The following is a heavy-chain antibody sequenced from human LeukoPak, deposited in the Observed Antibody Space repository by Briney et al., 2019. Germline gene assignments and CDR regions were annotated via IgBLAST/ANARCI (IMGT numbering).Heavy chain of an antibody. D-gene: IGHD3-16*01. V-gene: IGHV4-59*01. CDR3: ARLGSPPDP. CDR2: IYYSGST. CDR1: GGSISSYY. Sequence: PSETLSLTCTVSGGSISSYYWSWIRQPPGKGLEWIGYIYYSGSTSYNPSLKSRVTISVDTSKNQFSLKPSSVTAADTAVYYCARLGSPPDPWGQGTLVTVSS. J-gene: IGHJ5*02.